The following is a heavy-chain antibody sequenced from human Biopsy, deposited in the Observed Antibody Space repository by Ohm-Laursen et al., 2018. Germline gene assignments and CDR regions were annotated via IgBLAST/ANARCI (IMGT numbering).Heavy chain of an antibody. CDR1: GDSINNYY. D-gene: IGHD6-13*01. V-gene: IGHV4-4*07. J-gene: IGHJ6*02. CDR3: ARVPLPGIGAAYQGRFLYGMDV. Sequence: PSQTLSLTCTVSGDSINNYYWSWIRQPAGKGLEWIGRIYTSGSPNYNLSLESRVTMSVDTSKNQFSLSLRSVTAADTAVYYCARVPLPGIGAAYQGRFLYGMDVWGQGTTVSVSS. CDR2: IYTSGSP.